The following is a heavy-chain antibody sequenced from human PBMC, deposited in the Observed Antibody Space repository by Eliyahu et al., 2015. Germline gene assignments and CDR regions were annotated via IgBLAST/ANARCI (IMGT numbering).Heavy chain of an antibody. V-gene: IGHV4-39*01. Sequence: QLQLQESGPGLVKPSETLSLTCXVSXXXIXRSSXYWGWIRQPPGKGLEWIGSIYYSGSTYYNPSLKSRVTISVDTSKNQFSLKLSSVTAADTAVYYCARHGDYYDTPFDIWGQGTMVTVSS. D-gene: IGHD3-22*01. CDR1: XXXIXRSSXY. CDR3: ARHGDYYDTPFDI. J-gene: IGHJ3*02. CDR2: IYYSGST.